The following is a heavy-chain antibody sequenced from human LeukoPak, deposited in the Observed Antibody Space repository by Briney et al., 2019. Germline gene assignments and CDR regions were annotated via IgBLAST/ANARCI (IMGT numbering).Heavy chain of an antibody. D-gene: IGHD3-10*01. CDR3: ARVRGSARYYYGMVV. CDR1: GYTFTNYG. V-gene: IGHV1-18*01. Sequence: GASVKVSCKASGYTFTNYGISWVRQAPGQGLEWMGWISAYNGNTNYAQRLQGRVTMTTDTSTSTAYMELRSLRSDDTAVYYCARVRGSARYYYGMVVWGQGTTVTVSS. CDR2: ISAYNGNT. J-gene: IGHJ6*02.